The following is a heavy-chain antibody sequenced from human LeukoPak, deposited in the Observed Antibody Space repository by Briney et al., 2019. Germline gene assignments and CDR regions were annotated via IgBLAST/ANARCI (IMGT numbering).Heavy chain of an antibody. CDR3: ASVDTAMVVDY. V-gene: IGHV4-31*03. CDR2: IYYSGST. CDR1: GGSISIGGYY. J-gene: IGHJ4*02. Sequence: PSETLSLTCTVSGGSISIGGYYWSWIRQHPGKGLEWIGYIYYSGSTYYNPSLKSRVTISGDTSKNQFSLKLSSVTAADTAVYYCASVDTAMVVDYWGQGTLVTVSS. D-gene: IGHD5-18*01.